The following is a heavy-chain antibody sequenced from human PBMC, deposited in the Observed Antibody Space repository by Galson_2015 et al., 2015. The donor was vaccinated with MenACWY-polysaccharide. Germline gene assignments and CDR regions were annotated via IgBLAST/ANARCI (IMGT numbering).Heavy chain of an antibody. CDR3: ASTYCGRTSCYGPDY. D-gene: IGHD2-2*01. V-gene: IGHV3-30-3*01. J-gene: IGHJ4*02. CDR1: GFTFSSNA. Sequence: SLRLSCAASGFTFSSNAMHWVRQAPGKGLEWVAVISYVGSNKYYADSVKGRFTISRDNSKNTVYLQMNSLRDEDTAVYYCASTYCGRTSCYGPDYWGQG. CDR2: ISYVGSNK.